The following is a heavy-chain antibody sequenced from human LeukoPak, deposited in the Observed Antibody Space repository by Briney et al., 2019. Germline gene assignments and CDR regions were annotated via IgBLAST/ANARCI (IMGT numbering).Heavy chain of an antibody. D-gene: IGHD1-14*01. CDR3: AREPGRRGIDY. CDR2: IYYSGST. J-gene: IGHJ4*02. CDR1: GGSISSHY. V-gene: IGHV4-59*11. Sequence: SETLSLTCTVSGGSISSHYWSWIRQPPGKGLEWIGYIYYSGSTNYNPSLKSRVTISVDTSKNQFSLKLSPVTAADTAVYYCAREPGRRGIDYWGQGTLVTVSS.